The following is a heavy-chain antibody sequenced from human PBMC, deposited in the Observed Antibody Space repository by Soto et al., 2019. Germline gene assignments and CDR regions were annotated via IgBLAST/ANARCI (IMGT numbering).Heavy chain of an antibody. J-gene: IGHJ4*02. CDR3: ARDGADDGDGIDY. D-gene: IGHD4-17*01. CDR1: GGSISGYY. V-gene: IGHV4-59*01. CDR2: IYYSGST. Sequence: SETLSLTCTVSGGSISGYYWSWIRQPPGKGLEWIGYIYYSGSTNYNPSLKSRVTISVDTSKNQFSLKLSSVTAADTAVYYCARDGADDGDGIDYWGQGTLVTVSS.